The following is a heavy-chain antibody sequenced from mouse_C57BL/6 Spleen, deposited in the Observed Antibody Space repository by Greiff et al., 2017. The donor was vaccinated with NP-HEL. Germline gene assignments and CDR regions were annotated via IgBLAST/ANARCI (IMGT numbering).Heavy chain of an antibody. V-gene: IGHV5-4*01. Sequence: VQLQQSGGGLVKPGGSLKLSCAASGFTFSSYAMSWVRQTPEKRLEWVATISDGGSYTYYPDNVKGRFTISRDNAKNNLYLQMSHLKSEDTAMYYCARDGDTTVVARGYFDVWGTGTTVTVSS. CDR3: ARDGDTTVVARGYFDV. CDR1: GFTFSSYA. CDR2: ISDGGSYT. J-gene: IGHJ1*03. D-gene: IGHD1-1*01.